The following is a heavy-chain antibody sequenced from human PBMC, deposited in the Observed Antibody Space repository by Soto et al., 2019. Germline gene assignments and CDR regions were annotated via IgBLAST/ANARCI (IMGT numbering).Heavy chain of an antibody. V-gene: IGHV1-24*01. CDR1: GYTLTELS. D-gene: IGHD2-21*02. Sequence: ASVKVSCKVSGYTLTELSMHWVRQAPGKGLEWMGGFDPEDGETIYARKFQGRVTMTEDTSTDTAYMELSSLRSEDTAVYYCVTAVGTVLYFAPMGYWGQGTLRTLSS. CDR2: FDPEDGET. J-gene: IGHJ4*02. CDR3: VTAVGTVLYFAPMGY.